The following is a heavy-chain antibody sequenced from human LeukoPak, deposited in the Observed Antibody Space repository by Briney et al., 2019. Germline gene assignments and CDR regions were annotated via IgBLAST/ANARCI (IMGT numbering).Heavy chain of an antibody. J-gene: IGHJ4*02. Sequence: GGSLRLSCVGSGFTFSNSILSWVRQAPGEGLEWLSTFSGNDGYTYYADSVRGRFTISRDNSKNTVYLQVNSLRAEDTADYYCAKRSTGYYFDSWGQGTLVTVSS. CDR1: GFTFSNSI. CDR3: AKRSTGYYFDS. CDR2: FSGNDGYT. V-gene: IGHV3-23*01. D-gene: IGHD2-2*01.